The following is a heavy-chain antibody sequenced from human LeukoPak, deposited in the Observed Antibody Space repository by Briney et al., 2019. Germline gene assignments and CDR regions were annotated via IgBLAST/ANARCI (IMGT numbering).Heavy chain of an antibody. Sequence: GGSLRLSCAASGFTFSNYAMSWVRQAPGKGLEWVSTVNGNGRDTYYADSVKGHFTISRDNSKNTLYVQLNSLRDDDTAVYFCAKDVGATDINGGAFQIWGQGTTVTVSS. CDR2: VNGNGRDT. CDR3: AKDVGATDINGGAFQI. J-gene: IGHJ6*02. CDR1: GFTFSNYA. D-gene: IGHD3-10*01. V-gene: IGHV3-23*01.